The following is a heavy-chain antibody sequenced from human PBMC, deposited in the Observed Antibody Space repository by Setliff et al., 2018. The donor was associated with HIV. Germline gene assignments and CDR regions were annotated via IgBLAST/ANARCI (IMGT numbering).Heavy chain of an antibody. D-gene: IGHD1-20*01. CDR3: AHSPITDLQTRYFDF. Sequence: TLSLTCTVSGGSISSYYWSWIRQPPGKAPEWLGVIYWNGDRRYSPSLQNRLSITRDTSDNRVFLTMTNVGPLDTATYYCAHSPITDLQTRYFDFWSQGTLVTVSS. J-gene: IGHJ4*02. CDR1: GGSISSYYW. V-gene: IGHV2-5*01. CDR2: IYWNGDR.